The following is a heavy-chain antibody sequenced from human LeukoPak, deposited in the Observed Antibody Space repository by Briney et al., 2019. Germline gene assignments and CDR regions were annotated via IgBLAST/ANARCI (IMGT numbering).Heavy chain of an antibody. Sequence: GGSLRLSCAASGFTFSTYWIHWVRQAPGKGLVWVSRINSDGSSTSYADAVKGRFTISRDNAKNTLYLQMNSLRAEDTAVYYCAREFVTYYYVMDVWGQGTTVTVSS. CDR1: GFTFSTYW. D-gene: IGHD2-21*01. CDR2: INSDGSST. V-gene: IGHV3-74*01. J-gene: IGHJ6*02. CDR3: AREFVTYYYVMDV.